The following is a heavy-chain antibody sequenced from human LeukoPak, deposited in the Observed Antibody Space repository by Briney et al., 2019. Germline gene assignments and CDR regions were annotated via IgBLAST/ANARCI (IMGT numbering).Heavy chain of an antibody. D-gene: IGHD4-17*01. Sequence: GGSLRLSCAASGFTFSDYYMSWIRQAPGKGLEWVSYISSSGSTIYYADSVKGRFTISRDNAKNSLYLQMNSLRAEDTALYYCAKDGYGEVSGAFDIWGQGTMVTVSS. CDR1: GFTFSDYY. J-gene: IGHJ3*02. V-gene: IGHV3-11*01. CDR2: ISSSGSTI. CDR3: AKDGYGEVSGAFDI.